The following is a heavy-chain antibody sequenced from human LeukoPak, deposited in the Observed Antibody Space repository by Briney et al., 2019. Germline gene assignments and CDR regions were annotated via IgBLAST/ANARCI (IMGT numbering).Heavy chain of an antibody. D-gene: IGHD3-22*01. J-gene: IGHJ4*02. V-gene: IGHV1-46*01. CDR3: ARDPGVYDSSGYGDY. CDR1: GYTFTSYY. CDR2: INPSGGST. Sequence: ASVKVSCKASGYTFTSYYMHWVRQAPGQGLEWMGIINPSGGSTSYAQKFQGRVTMTRDTSTSTVYMELSSLRSEDTAVYYCARDPGVYDSSGYGDYWGQGTLVTVSS.